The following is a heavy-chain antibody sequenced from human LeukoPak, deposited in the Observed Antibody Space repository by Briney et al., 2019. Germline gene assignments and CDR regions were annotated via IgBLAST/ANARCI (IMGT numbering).Heavy chain of an antibody. D-gene: IGHD6-13*01. Sequence: ASVKVSCKPSGYDFSIYTLNWVRQVPGQGPEWMGWMNTNTGKATYAQDFRGRFVFSFDSSVSTAYLEITSLKAADTAVYYCARDGIAAADYWGQGTLVTVSS. V-gene: IGHV7-4-1*02. CDR2: MNTNTGKA. J-gene: IGHJ4*02. CDR1: GYDFSIYT. CDR3: ARDGIAAADY.